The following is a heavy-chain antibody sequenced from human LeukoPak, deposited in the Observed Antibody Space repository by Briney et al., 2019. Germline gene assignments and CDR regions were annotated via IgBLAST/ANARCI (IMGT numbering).Heavy chain of an antibody. V-gene: IGHV1-18*01. J-gene: IGHJ4*02. CDR3: ARDAPNYYDSSGYPDY. CDR1: GYTFTSYG. CDR2: ISAYNGNT. Sequence: ASVKVSCKASGYTFTSYGISWVRQAPGQGLEWMGWISAYNGNTNYAQKLQGRVTMTTDTSTSTAYMELRSLRSDDTAVYYCARDAPNYYDSSGYPDYWGQGTLVTVSS. D-gene: IGHD3-22*01.